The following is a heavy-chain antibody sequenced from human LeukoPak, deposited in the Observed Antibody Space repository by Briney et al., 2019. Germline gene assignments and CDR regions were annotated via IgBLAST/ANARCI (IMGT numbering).Heavy chain of an antibody. CDR3: ARSEMGYYNYYMDV. CDR1: GFTFSSYS. Sequence: NAGGSLRLSCAASGFTFSSYSMNWVRQAPGKGLEWVSFISSSSSYIYYADSVKGRFTISRDNAKNSLYLQMNSLRAEDTAVYYCARSEMGYYNYYMDVWGKGTTVTISS. CDR2: ISSSSSYI. D-gene: IGHD5-24*01. J-gene: IGHJ6*03. V-gene: IGHV3-21*01.